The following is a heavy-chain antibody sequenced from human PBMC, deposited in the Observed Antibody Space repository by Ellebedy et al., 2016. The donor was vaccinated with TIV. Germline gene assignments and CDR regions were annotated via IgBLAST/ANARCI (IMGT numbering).Heavy chain of an antibody. Sequence: GGSLRLSXAASGFTFSTYSMNWVRQAPGKGLEWVSSITTRSNYIYYADSVKGRFIISRDNANNTVYLQMNSLRVEDTAVYYCAREPTLMEGGADYWGQGTLVTVSS. CDR2: ITTRSNYI. J-gene: IGHJ4*02. V-gene: IGHV3-21*01. CDR1: GFTFSTYS. CDR3: AREPTLMEGGADY. D-gene: IGHD2-8*01.